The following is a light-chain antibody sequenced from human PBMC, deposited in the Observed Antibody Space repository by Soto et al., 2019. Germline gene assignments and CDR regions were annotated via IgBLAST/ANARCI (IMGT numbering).Light chain of an antibody. Sequence: DIQMTQSPSTLSASVGDRVTITCRASQSISTWLAWYQQKPGKAPKILIYKASSLESGVPSRFSGSGSGTEFTLTISSLQPDDFATYYCQDYSTEYRTFGQGTKVEIK. CDR2: KAS. J-gene: IGKJ1*01. CDR3: QDYSTEYRT. V-gene: IGKV1-5*03. CDR1: QSISTW.